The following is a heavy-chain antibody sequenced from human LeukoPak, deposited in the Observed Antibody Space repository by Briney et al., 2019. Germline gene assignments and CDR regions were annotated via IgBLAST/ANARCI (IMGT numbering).Heavy chain of an antibody. V-gene: IGHV1-18*01. Sequence: ASVKVSCKASGYTFTSYGISWVRQAPGQGLEWMGWISAFNGNIKYAQKFQGRVTLTTDTSTSTAYMELRSLRSDDTAVYYCARPTRGYSGYDLYYYYYGMDVWGQGTLVTVSS. CDR2: ISAFNGNI. CDR1: GYTFTSYG. D-gene: IGHD5-12*01. CDR3: ARPTRGYSGYDLYYYYYGMDV. J-gene: IGHJ6*02.